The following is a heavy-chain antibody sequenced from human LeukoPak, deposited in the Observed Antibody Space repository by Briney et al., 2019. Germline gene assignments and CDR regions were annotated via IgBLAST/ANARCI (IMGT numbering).Heavy chain of an antibody. D-gene: IGHD3-10*01. Sequence: GGSLRLSCAASGFTFSSYWMHWVRQAPGKGLVWVSRINSDGSSTSYADSVKGRFTISRDNAKNTLYLQMNSLRAEDTAVYYCALEHMVRGVRYGMDVWGQGTTVTVSS. CDR1: GFTFSSYW. V-gene: IGHV3-74*01. CDR3: ALEHMVRGVRYGMDV. J-gene: IGHJ6*02. CDR2: INSDGSST.